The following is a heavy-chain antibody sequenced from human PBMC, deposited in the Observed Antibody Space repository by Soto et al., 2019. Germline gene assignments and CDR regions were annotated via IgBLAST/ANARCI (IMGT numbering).Heavy chain of an antibody. D-gene: IGHD3-10*01. V-gene: IGHV3-72*01. CDR1: GITFSDHD. Sequence: EVQLVESGGGLVQPGGSLRLSCAISGITFSDHDIDWVRQAAGKGLEWLGRSRTRADNYATDYAASVKGRFTFSRDDSKCSLSLQMRSLKTGDTAMYNCVLWVPGIINYWGQGTLVTVSS. J-gene: IGHJ4*02. CDR2: SRTRADNYAT. CDR3: VLWVPGIINY.